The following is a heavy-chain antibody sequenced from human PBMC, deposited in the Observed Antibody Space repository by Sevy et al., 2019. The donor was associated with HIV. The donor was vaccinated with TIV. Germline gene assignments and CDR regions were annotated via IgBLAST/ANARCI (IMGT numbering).Heavy chain of an antibody. CDR1: GFTFSSYG. CDR2: IRYDGSNK. J-gene: IGHJ4*02. D-gene: IGHD3-9*01. V-gene: IGHV3-30*02. Sequence: GESRKISCAASGFTFSSYGMHWVRHAPGKGLEWVAFIRYDGSNKYYAESVKGRFTISRDNSKNTLYLQMNSPRAEDTAVYYCAKDLAGSYAILPGYLRPLPDYWGQGTLVTVSS. CDR3: AKDLAGSYAILPGYLRPLPDY.